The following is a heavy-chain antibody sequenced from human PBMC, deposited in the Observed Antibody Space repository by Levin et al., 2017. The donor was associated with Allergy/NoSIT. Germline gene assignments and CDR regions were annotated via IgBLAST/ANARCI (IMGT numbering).Heavy chain of an antibody. J-gene: IGHJ6*02. CDR1: GGTFSSYA. V-gene: IGHV1-69*01. CDR3: ARDQSLFQNYYYYGMDV. Sequence: KISCKASGGTFSSYAISWVRQAPGQGLEWMGGIIPIFGTANYAQKFQGRVTITADESTSTAYMELSSLRSEDTAVYYCARDQSLFQNYYYYGMDVWGQGTTVTVSS. CDR2: IIPIFGTA.